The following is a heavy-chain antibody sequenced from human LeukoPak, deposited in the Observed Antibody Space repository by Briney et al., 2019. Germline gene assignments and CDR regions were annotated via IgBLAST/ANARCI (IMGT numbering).Heavy chain of an antibody. CDR2: ISAYNGNT. CDR1: GYTFTSYG. D-gene: IGHD1-7*01. CDR3: AKDRMGYNWNYDSEYNWFDP. Sequence: ASVKVSCKASGYTFTSYGISWVRQAPGQGLEWMGWISAYNGNTNYAQKLQGRVTMTTDTSTSTAYMELRSLRSDDTAVYYCAKDRMGYNWNYDSEYNWFDPWGQGTLVTVSS. J-gene: IGHJ5*02. V-gene: IGHV1-18*01.